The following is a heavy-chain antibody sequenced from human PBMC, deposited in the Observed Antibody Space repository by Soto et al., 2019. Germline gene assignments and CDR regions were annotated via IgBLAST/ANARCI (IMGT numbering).Heavy chain of an antibody. Sequence: GGSLRLSCAASGFLFTNYAMNWVRQAPGKGLEWVSVIGGRGNSAYYADSVQGRFTISRDNSKNTLSLQMSSLPADDTAIYYCVREGRGSFDFWGRGTMVTVSS. V-gene: IGHV3-23*01. CDR3: VREGRGSFDF. CDR2: IGGRGNSA. CDR1: GFLFTNYA. J-gene: IGHJ3*01. D-gene: IGHD5-12*01.